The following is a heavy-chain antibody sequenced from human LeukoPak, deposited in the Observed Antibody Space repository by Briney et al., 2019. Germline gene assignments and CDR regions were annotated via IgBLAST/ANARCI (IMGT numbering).Heavy chain of an antibody. CDR1: GYTFTSYD. CDR3: ARDQGFGELLYNWFDP. J-gene: IGHJ5*02. CDR2: ISAYNGNT. Sequence: ASVKVSCKASGYTFTSYDINWVRQATGQGLEWMGWISAYNGNTNYAQKLQGRVTMTTDTSTSTAYMELRSLRSDDTAVYYCARDQGFGELLYNWFDPWGQGTLVTVSS. D-gene: IGHD3-10*01. V-gene: IGHV1-18*01.